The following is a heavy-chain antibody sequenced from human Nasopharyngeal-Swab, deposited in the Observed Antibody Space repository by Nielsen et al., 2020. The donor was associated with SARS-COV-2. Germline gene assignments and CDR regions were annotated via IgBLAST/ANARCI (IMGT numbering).Heavy chain of an antibody. V-gene: IGHV1-24*01. CDR3: ATDRRWNYYYGMEV. Sequence: GSVKVSCKASGDTLTELSMHWVRQATGKGLEWMGGFDPRDGQTVYAQKFQGRVTMTEDTSTDTAYMELSGLTSDDTAVYYCATDRRWNYYYGMEVWGQGTTVTVSS. CDR2: FDPRDGQT. J-gene: IGHJ6*02. CDR1: GDTLTELS. D-gene: IGHD2-15*01.